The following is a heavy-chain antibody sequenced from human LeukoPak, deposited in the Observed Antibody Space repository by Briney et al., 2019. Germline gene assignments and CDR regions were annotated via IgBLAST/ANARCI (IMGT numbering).Heavy chain of an antibody. V-gene: IGHV1-2*02. CDR2: INPYSGDT. CDR3: ARVIAGGVIWAY. J-gene: IGHJ4*02. CDR1: GYTLSDYF. Sequence: ASVKVSCKASGYTLSDYFMQGVRQAPGQGLEWMGWINPYSGDTQYAQNLQGRVTLTSDTSINTAYMELSRLRSDDTAVYFCARVIAGGVIWAYWGQGTLVTVSS. D-gene: IGHD3-10*01.